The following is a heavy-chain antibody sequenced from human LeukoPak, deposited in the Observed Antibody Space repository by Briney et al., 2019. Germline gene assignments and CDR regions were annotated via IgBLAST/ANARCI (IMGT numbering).Heavy chain of an antibody. V-gene: IGHV1-46*01. CDR2: INLSGGST. D-gene: IGHD1-26*01. J-gene: IGHJ4*02. CDR3: TRGLVGANDNY. Sequence: ASVKVSCKASGFTFINYYMHWVRQAPGQGLEWLGIINLSGGSTTYAQKFQGRVTMTRDTSTSTVYMELSSLRSEDTAVYYCTRGLVGANDNYWGQGALVTVSS. CDR1: GFTFINYY.